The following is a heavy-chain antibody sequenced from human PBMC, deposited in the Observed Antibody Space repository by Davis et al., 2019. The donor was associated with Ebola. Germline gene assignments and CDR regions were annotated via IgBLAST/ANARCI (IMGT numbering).Heavy chain of an antibody. J-gene: IGHJ6*02. V-gene: IGHV1-18*04. D-gene: IGHD6-19*01. CDR3: ARGTSSGWYNYYYRMDV. CDR1: GYTFTGYY. Sequence: ASVKVSCKASGYTFTGYYMHWVRQAPGQGLEWMGWISVYNGNTKYTQSLQDRVTMTTDTSTSTVYLELRSLTSDDTATYFCARGTSSGWYNYYYRMDVWGQGTTVTVSS. CDR2: ISVYNGNT.